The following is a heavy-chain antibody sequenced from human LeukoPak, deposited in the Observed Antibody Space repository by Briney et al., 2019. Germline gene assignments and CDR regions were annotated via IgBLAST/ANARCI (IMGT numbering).Heavy chain of an antibody. Sequence: GASVKVSCKASGYIFNRQGMNWVRQAPGQGLEWMGWISTDSGNPTYAQGFTGRFVFSLDSSVSTVYLQINNLMPEDTAKYFCAREILRFDFWGQGTTVTVSS. CDR3: AREILRFDF. V-gene: IGHV7-4-1*02. J-gene: IGHJ3*01. CDR2: ISTDSGNP. CDR1: GYIFNRQG.